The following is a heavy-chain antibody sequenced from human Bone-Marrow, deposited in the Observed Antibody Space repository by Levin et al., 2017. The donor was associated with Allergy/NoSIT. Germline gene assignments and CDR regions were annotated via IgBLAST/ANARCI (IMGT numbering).Heavy chain of an antibody. V-gene: IGHV3-66*01. CDR3: ARNGVGTAAGTP. CDR2: IYSGGDT. Sequence: GGSLRLSCAASGFSVSRNYMSWVRQAPGKGLEWVSLIYSGGDTQYADSVKGRFTISRDNSRNTLYLQMNSLRGDDTAVYYRARNGVGTAAGTPWGQGTLVSVSS. CDR1: GFSVSRNY. D-gene: IGHD6-13*01. J-gene: IGHJ4*02.